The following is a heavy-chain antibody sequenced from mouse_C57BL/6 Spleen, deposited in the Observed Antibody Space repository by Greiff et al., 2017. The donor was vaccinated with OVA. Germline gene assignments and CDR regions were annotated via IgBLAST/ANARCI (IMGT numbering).Heavy chain of an antibody. V-gene: IGHV14-4*01. CDR1: GFNIKDDY. Sequence: VQLQQSGAELVRPGASVKLSCTASGFNIKDDYMHWVKQRPEQGLEWIGWIDPENGDTEYASKFQGKATITADTSSNTAYLQLSSLTSEDTAVYYCATPPTHRGNYWGQGTTLTVSS. J-gene: IGHJ2*01. CDR2: IDPENGDT. CDR3: ATPPTHRGNY.